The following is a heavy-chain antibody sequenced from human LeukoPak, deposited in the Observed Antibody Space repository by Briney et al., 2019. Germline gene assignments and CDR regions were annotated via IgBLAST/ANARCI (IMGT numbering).Heavy chain of an antibody. J-gene: IGHJ4*02. CDR2: ISIYNGNT. D-gene: IGHD3-10*01. V-gene: IGHV1-18*01. CDR1: GYTFTNFG. CDR3: ARDYYYGSGSYYNGFDY. Sequence: ASVTVSCKASGYTFTNFGISWVRQAPGQGLEWMGWISIYNGNTNYAQKFQGRVTMTTDTSTSTAYMELTSLRSDDTAVYYCARDYYYGSGSYYNGFDYWGQGTLVTVSS.